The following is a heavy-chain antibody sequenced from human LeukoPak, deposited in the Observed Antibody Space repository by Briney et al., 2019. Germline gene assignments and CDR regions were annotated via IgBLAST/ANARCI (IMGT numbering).Heavy chain of an antibody. Sequence: PGGSLRLSCAASGFTFSSSAMSWVRQAPGKGLEWVSAISNNGGYTYYADSVQGRFTISRDNSKNTLYLQMNSLRAEDTAVYYCARDVNSYYDFWSGYYEYYYGMDVWGQGTTVTVSS. CDR2: ISNNGGYT. D-gene: IGHD3-3*01. V-gene: IGHV3-23*01. CDR1: GFTFSSSA. J-gene: IGHJ6*02. CDR3: ARDVNSYYDFWSGYYEYYYGMDV.